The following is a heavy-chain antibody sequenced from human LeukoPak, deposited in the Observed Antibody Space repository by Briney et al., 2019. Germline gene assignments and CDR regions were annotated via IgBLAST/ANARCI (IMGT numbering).Heavy chain of an antibody. CDR3: ARAKSVSLATGY. CDR1: GFTFSSYS. J-gene: IGHJ4*02. Sequence: PGGSLRLSCAASGFTFSSYSMNWVRQAPGKGLEWVSSISSSSSYIYYADSVKGRFTISRDNAKNSLYLQMNSLRAEDTAVYYCARAKSVSLATGYWGQGTLVTVSS. CDR2: ISSSSSYI. V-gene: IGHV3-21*01. D-gene: IGHD1-26*01.